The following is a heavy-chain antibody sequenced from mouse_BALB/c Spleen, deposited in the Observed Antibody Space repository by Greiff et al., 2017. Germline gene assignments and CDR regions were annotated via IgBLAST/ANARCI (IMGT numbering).Heavy chain of an antibody. CDR3: ARGVRRGAMDY. Sequence: EVKLVESGPELVKPGASVKMSCKASGYTFTSYVMHWVKQKPGQGLEWIGYINPYNDGTKYNEKFKGKATLTSDKSSSTAYMELSSLTSEDSAVYYCARGVRRGAMDYWGQGTSVTVSS. CDR1: GYTFTSYV. CDR2: INPYNDGT. D-gene: IGHD2-14*01. V-gene: IGHV1-14*01. J-gene: IGHJ4*01.